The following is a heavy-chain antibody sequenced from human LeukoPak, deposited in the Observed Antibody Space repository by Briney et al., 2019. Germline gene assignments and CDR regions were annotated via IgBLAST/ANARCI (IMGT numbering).Heavy chain of an antibody. D-gene: IGHD5-24*01. Sequence: SETLSLTCAVSGYSINSGYYWGWIRQPPGKGLEWIGSIYHSGSAYYNPSLKSRVTISVDTSKNQFSLNLSSVTAADTAVYYCARDTITTPDVIYAFDIWGQGTMVTVSP. CDR3: ARDTITTPDVIYAFDI. CDR1: GYSINSGYY. V-gene: IGHV4-38-2*02. J-gene: IGHJ3*02. CDR2: IYHSGSA.